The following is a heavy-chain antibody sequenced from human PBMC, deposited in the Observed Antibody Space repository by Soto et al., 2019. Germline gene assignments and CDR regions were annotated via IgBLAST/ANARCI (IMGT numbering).Heavy chain of an antibody. J-gene: IGHJ6*02. D-gene: IGHD1-26*01. CDR1: GYIFSRYD. V-gene: IGHV1-3*01. Sequence: QVQLVQSGAEVEKPGASVKVSCKASGYIFSRYDMNWVRQAPGQRLEWMGWINAGNGNTKYSQKFRGSVTISRDTSASTVYMELSSLRSEDTAIYYCARSHSGYDYGMDVWGQGTTVIVSS. CDR3: ARSHSGYDYGMDV. CDR2: INAGNGNT.